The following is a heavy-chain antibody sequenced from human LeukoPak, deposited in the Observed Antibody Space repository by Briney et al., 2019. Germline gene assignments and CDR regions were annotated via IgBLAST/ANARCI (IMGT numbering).Heavy chain of an antibody. CDR2: IDYSGST. CDR3: VRRGTTGTDCDY. Sequence: SETLSLTCTVSGGSVSSGSYYWGWIRQAPGKGLEWIGNIDYSGSTYNNLSLKSRVTLSVDTSKNQVSLKLSSLTAADTAVYYCVRRGTTGTDCDYWGQGTLVTVSS. D-gene: IGHD1-1*01. V-gene: IGHV4-39*01. CDR1: GGSVSSGSYY. J-gene: IGHJ4*02.